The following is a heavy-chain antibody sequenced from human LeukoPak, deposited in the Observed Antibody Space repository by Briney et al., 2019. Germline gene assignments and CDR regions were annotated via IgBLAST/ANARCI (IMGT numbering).Heavy chain of an antibody. J-gene: IGHJ5*02. Sequence: PSETLSLTCTVSGGSISSGDYYWSWIRQPPGKGLEWIGYIYYSGSTYYNPSLKRRVTISVDTSKNQFSLKLSSETAADSSANDCARSCRGWPHRFDPWGQGTLVTVSS. D-gene: IGHD2-15*01. CDR3: ARSCRGWPHRFDP. CDR2: IYYSGST. CDR1: GGSISSGDYY. V-gene: IGHV4-30-4*01.